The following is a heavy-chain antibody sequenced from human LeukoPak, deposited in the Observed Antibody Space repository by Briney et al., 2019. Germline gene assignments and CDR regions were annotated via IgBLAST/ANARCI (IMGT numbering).Heavy chain of an antibody. J-gene: IGHJ6*03. CDR1: GGSISSYY. CDR3: ARLGDSSGYYYYYYMDV. CDR2: IYYSGST. Sequence: SETLSLTCTVSGGSISSYYWSWLRQPPGKGLEWIGYIYYSGSTNYNPSLKSRVTISVDTSKNQFSLKLSSVTAADTAVYYCARLGDSSGYYYYYYMDVWGKGTTVTVSS. V-gene: IGHV4-59*01. D-gene: IGHD3-22*01.